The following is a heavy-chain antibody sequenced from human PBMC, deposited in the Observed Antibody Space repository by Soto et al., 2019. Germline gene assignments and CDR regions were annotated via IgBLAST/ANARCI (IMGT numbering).Heavy chain of an antibody. CDR2: ISSSSSYI. V-gene: IGHV3-21*01. Sequence: EVQLVESGGGLVKPGGSLRLSCAASGFTFSSYSMNWVRQAPGKGLEWVSSISSSSSYIYYADSVKGRITISRDNAKSSLYLQMNSLRAGDTAVYYCARHYGSGRNGVAYWGQGTLVTVSS. CDR1: GFTFSSYS. J-gene: IGHJ4*02. D-gene: IGHD3-10*01. CDR3: ARHYGSGRNGVAY.